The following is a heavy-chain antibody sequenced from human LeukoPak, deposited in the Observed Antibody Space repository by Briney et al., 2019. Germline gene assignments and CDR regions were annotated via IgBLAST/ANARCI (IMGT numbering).Heavy chain of an antibody. CDR2: ISGRSSHM. CDR3: AREIHSTGYYYAGGYMDV. Sequence: GGSLRLSCTASGFTFSDYDMNWVRLAPGKGLEWVSSISGRSSHMYYTDSAKGRFTISRDNAKNSLYLQMNSLRAEDTAVYYCAREIHSTGYYYAGGYMDVWGEGTTVTVSS. J-gene: IGHJ6*03. V-gene: IGHV3-21*06. CDR1: GFTFSDYD. D-gene: IGHD3-22*01.